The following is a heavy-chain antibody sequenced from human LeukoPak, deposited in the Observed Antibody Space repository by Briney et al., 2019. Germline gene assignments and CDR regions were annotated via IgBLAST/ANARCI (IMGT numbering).Heavy chain of an antibody. V-gene: IGHV3-21*01. J-gene: IGHJ3*02. CDR1: GFTFSSYE. CDR2: ISSSSSYI. D-gene: IGHD1-26*01. Sequence: PGGSLRLSCAASGFTFSSYEMNWVRQAPGKGLEWVSSISSSSSYIYYADSVRGRFTISRDNAKNSLYLQMNSLRAEDTAVYYCARDGGPISGSYGDDAFDIWGQGTMVTVSS. CDR3: ARDGGPISGSYGDDAFDI.